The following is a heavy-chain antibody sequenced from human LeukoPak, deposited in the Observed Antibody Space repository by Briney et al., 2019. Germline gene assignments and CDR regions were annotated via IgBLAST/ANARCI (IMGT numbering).Heavy chain of an antibody. CDR2: IKQDGSEK. CDR3: ARDPMVTGYFDY. D-gene: IGHD5-18*01. Sequence: GGSLRLSCAASGFTVSSNYMSWVRQAPGKGLEWVANIKQDGSEKYYVDSVKGRFTISRDNAKNSLYLQMNSLRAEDTAVYYCARDPMVTGYFDYWDQGTLVTVSS. CDR1: GFTVSSNY. J-gene: IGHJ4*02. V-gene: IGHV3-7*03.